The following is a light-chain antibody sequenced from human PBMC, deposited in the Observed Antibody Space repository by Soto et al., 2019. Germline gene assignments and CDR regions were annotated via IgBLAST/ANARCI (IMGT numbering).Light chain of an antibody. Sequence: QSALTQPRSVSGSPEQSVTISCTGTSSDVGAYNCVSWYQQHPGKAPKLMIYDVSKRPSGVPDRFSGSKSGNTASLTISGLQAEDEADYYCSSYAGSYTHVVFGGGTKLTVL. CDR2: DVS. J-gene: IGLJ2*01. V-gene: IGLV2-11*01. CDR1: SSDVGAYNC. CDR3: SSYAGSYTHVV.